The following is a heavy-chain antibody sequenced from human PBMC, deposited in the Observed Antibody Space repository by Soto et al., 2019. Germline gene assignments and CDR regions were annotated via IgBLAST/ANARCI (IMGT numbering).Heavy chain of an antibody. V-gene: IGHV1-18*04. D-gene: IGHD2-15*01. J-gene: IGHJ6*02. CDR2: ISGKNGNT. Sequence: QVQLVQSGVEVKKPGASVKVSCKASGYTFIIHGISWVRQAPGQGLEWMGWISGKNGNTNYAQTLQGRVTLTTDTSTSTAYMELRSLRSDDTAVYYCARVSSSIVVVPDYGMDVWGQGTTVTVSS. CDR1: GYTFIIHG. CDR3: ARVSSSIVVVPDYGMDV.